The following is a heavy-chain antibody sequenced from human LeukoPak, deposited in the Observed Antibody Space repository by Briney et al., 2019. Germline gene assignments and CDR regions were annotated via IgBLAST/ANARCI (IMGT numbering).Heavy chain of an antibody. Sequence: ASVKVSCRASGYTFTTYHINWVRQAAGQRLEWMGWMNPNSGDRGFAQKFQGRVTITTDTSIGTAYMELSSLRSEDTAVYFCARTTSFTASGSDYWGQGTLVTVST. J-gene: IGHJ4*02. D-gene: IGHD1-1*01. CDR3: ARTTSFTASGSDY. V-gene: IGHV1-8*03. CDR1: GYTFTTYH. CDR2: MNPNSGDR.